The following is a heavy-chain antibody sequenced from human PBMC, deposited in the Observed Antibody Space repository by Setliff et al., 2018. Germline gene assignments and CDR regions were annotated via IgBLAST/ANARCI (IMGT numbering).Heavy chain of an antibody. CDR3: ARDHVYGSQYYYYYYGMDV. Sequence: GGSLRLSCAASGFTFSSYWMTWVRQAPGKGLEWVANIKQDGSEKYYVDSVKGRFTISRDNAKNSLYLQMNSLRAEDTAVYYCARDHVYGSQYYYYYYGMDVWGQGTTVTVSS. CDR2: IKQDGSEK. D-gene: IGHD3-10*01. CDR1: GFTFSSYW. V-gene: IGHV3-7*01. J-gene: IGHJ6*02.